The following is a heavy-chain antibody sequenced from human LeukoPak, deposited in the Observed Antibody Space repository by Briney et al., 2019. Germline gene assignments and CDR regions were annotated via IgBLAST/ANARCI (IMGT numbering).Heavy chain of an antibody. V-gene: IGHV4-61*02. CDR3: ARETAVHGGIEF. D-gene: IGHD3-10*01. J-gene: IGHJ4*02. CDR1: GDSISSGYFY. Sequence: SETLSLTCSVSGDSISSGYFYWNWIRQPAGKRLEWIGRIYPVSGSSSYNPSLQSRVTILEDRSRNQFSLRLTAVTASDTALYYCARETAVHGGIEFWGQGIQVIVSS. CDR2: IYPVSGSS.